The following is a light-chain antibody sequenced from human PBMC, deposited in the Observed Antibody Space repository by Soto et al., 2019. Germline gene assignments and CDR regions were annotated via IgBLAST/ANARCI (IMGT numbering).Light chain of an antibody. Sequence: QSVLTQPPSASGSPGQSVTISCTGTSSDVGGYNYVSWYQQHPGKAPKLMIYEVSKRPSGVPDRFSGSKSGNTASLTVSGLQAEDEADYYCRSYAGSNNFPKVFGTGTKLTVL. J-gene: IGLJ1*01. CDR3: RSYAGSNNFPKV. CDR2: EVS. V-gene: IGLV2-8*01. CDR1: SSDVGGYNY.